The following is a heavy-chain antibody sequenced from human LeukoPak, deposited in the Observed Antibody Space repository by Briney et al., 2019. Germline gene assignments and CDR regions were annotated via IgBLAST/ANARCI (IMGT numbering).Heavy chain of an antibody. CDR1: GGSFSGYY. CDR3: ARGTVTTRRGLEYFQH. CDR2: INHSGST. J-gene: IGHJ1*01. V-gene: IGHV4-34*01. Sequence: PSETLSLTCAVYGGSFSGYYWSWIRQPPGKGREWIGEINHSGSTNYNPSLKSRVTISVDTSKNQFSLKLSSVTAADTAVYYCARGTVTTRRGLEYFQHWGQGTLVTVSS. D-gene: IGHD4-17*01.